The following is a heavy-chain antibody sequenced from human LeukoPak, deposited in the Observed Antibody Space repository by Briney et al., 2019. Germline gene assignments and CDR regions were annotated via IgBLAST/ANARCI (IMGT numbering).Heavy chain of an antibody. D-gene: IGHD2-2*01. CDR1: GGSISSGDYY. J-gene: IGHJ5*02. V-gene: IGHV4-30-4*08. CDR2: IYYSGST. CDR3: ARGMNVVVPAARPVWFDP. Sequence: SETLSLTCTVSGGSISSGDYYWSWIRQPPGKGLEWIGYIYYSGSTYYNPSLKSRVTISVDTSKNQFSLKLSSVTAADTAVYYCARGMNVVVPAARPVWFDPWGQGTLVTVPS.